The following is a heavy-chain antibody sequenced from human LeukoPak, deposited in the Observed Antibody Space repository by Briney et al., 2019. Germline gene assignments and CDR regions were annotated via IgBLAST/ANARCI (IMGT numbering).Heavy chain of an antibody. V-gene: IGHV3-33*01. CDR1: GFTFNSYG. CDR3: ARLYCSSTSCYAGFDY. J-gene: IGHJ4*02. CDR2: IWYDVNHK. D-gene: IGHD2-2*01. Sequence: GGSLRLSCAASGFTFNSYGMHWVRQAPGKGLEWVAVIWYDVNHKYYADSVKGRFTISRDNSKNTQYLQMNSLRPEDTAVYYCARLYCSSTSCYAGFDYWGQGTLVTVSS.